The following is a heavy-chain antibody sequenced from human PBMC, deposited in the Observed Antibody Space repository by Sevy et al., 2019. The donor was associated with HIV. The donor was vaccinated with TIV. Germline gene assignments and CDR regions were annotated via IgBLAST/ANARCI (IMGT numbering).Heavy chain of an antibody. Sequence: SETLSLTCSVSGGSISSYFWTWVRQSPGKGLEWIGNIYFTGNTDYSPSLKSPVTLSLDTSKSQFSLTRKSATAADTAFYSCARDSTTRPRVLDYWGQGTLVTVSS. CDR2: IYFTGNT. D-gene: IGHD1-1*01. CDR3: ARDSTTRPRVLDY. CDR1: GGSISSYF. V-gene: IGHV4-59*01. J-gene: IGHJ4*02.